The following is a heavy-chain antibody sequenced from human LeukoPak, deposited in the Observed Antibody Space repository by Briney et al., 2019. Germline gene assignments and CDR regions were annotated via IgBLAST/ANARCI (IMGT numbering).Heavy chain of an antibody. CDR1: GFTFSGSA. Sequence: GGSLRLSCAASGFTFSGSAMHWVRQASGKGLEWVGRIRSKANSYATAYAASVKGRFTISRDDSKNTAYLQMNSLKTEDTAVYYCTSLTRQQLAVSYWGQGTLVTVSS. D-gene: IGHD6-13*01. CDR2: IRSKANSYAT. CDR3: TSLTRQQLAVSY. J-gene: IGHJ4*02. V-gene: IGHV3-73*01.